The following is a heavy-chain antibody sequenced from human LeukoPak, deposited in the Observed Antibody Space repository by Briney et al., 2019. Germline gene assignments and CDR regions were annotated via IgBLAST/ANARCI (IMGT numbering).Heavy chain of an antibody. Sequence: SETLSLTCTVSGGSISSSSYYWGWIRQPPGKGLEWIGSINYSGSTYYNPSLKSRVTISVDTSKNQFSLKLSSVTAADTAVYYCARADYAAAALDYWGQGTLVTVSS. CDR1: GGSISSSSYY. CDR3: ARADYAAAALDY. CDR2: INYSGST. V-gene: IGHV4-39*07. J-gene: IGHJ4*02. D-gene: IGHD6-13*01.